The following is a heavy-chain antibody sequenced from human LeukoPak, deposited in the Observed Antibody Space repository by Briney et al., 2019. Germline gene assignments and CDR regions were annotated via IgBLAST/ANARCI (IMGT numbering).Heavy chain of an antibody. CDR2: IRSKAYGGTT. CDR1: AFTFGDYA. Sequence: GGSLRLSCTASAFTFGDYAMSWFRQAPGKGLEWVGFIRSKAYGGTTEYAASVKGRFTIPRDDSKSIAYLQMNSLKTEDTAVYYCTRGKGDQGWYWGQGTLVTVSS. V-gene: IGHV3-49*03. CDR3: TRGKGDQGWY. D-gene: IGHD2-15*01. J-gene: IGHJ4*02.